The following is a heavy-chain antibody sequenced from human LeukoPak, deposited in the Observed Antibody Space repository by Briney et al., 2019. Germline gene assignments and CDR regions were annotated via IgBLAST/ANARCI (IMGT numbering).Heavy chain of an antibody. J-gene: IGHJ4*02. Sequence: SETLSLTCAVYGGSFSGYYWSWIRQPPGKGLEWIGEINHGGSTNYNPSLKSRVTISVDTSKNQFSLKLSSVTAADTAVYYCARVIGSSDLIDYWGQGTLVTVSS. V-gene: IGHV4-34*01. CDR2: INHGGST. CDR3: ARVIGSSDLIDY. CDR1: GGSFSGYY. D-gene: IGHD6-6*01.